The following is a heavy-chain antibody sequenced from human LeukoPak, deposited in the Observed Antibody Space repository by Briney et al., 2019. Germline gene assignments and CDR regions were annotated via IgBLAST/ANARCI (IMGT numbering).Heavy chain of an antibody. V-gene: IGHV4-4*07. CDR2: IYSSGST. CDR3: ARDLLQRGYSFDI. Sequence: SETLSLTCTVSGGSISSYYWGWIRQPAGKGLEWIGRIYSSGSTNYNPSLKSRVTMSVDTSRNQFSLNLTSVTAADTAIYYCARDLLQRGYSFDIWGQGTMVTVSS. CDR1: GGSISSYY. D-gene: IGHD5-12*01. J-gene: IGHJ3*02.